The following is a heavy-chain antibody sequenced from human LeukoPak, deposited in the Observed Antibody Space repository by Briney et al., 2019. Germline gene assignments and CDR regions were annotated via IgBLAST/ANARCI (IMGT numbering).Heavy chain of an antibody. CDR2: IYHNGGST. CDR3: ARDYTTLTGHIQYFDP. V-gene: IGHV4-38-2*02. J-gene: IGHJ5*02. Sequence: PSETLSLTCTVSNYPIAFSYYWGWIRQSPGKGLDCIGSIYHNGGSTLYNPSLESRPTMSVDTSKNQISLKMRSVTAEDTAVYYCARDYTTLTGHIQYFDPWGRGTLVTVSS. CDR1: NYPIAFSYY. D-gene: IGHD1-20*01.